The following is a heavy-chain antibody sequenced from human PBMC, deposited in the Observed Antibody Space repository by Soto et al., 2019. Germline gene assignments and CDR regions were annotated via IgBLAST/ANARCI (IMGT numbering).Heavy chain of an antibody. D-gene: IGHD6-13*01. CDR2: ISAYNGDTET. V-gene: IGHV1-18*01. Sequence: QVPLVQSGAEVKKPGASVKVSCKASGYTFSTYGISWVRQAPGQGLEWMGWISAYNGDTETNYAQKFQGRVTMTTDTSTSAAYMELRNLRSDDTAVYYCAREAAVMAAAGPDYWGQGTLVTVSS. CDR3: AREAAVMAAAGPDY. CDR1: GYTFSTYG. J-gene: IGHJ4*02.